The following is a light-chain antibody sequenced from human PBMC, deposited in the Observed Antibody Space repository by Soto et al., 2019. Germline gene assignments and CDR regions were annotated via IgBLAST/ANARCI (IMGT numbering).Light chain of an antibody. CDR2: YAS. CDR1: QSVNNN. Sequence: EIMMTQSPATLSVSPGERATLSCRASQSVNNNLAWYQQKPGQVPRLLIYYASTRATGIPARFSGSGSGTEFTLTISSLQSEDFAIYYCQQYNNWPPITFGQGTRLEIK. V-gene: IGKV3-15*01. J-gene: IGKJ5*01. CDR3: QQYNNWPPIT.